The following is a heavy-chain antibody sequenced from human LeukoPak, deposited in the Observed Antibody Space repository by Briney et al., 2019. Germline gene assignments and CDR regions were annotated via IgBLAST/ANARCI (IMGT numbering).Heavy chain of an antibody. CDR2: INPSGGST. J-gene: IGHJ4*02. D-gene: IGHD3-16*02. CDR3: ARDHLPFYVWGSYRLARGVDH. Sequence: GASVKVSCKASGHTFTIYYMHWVRQAPGQGLEWMGIINPSGGSTSYAQKFQGRVTMTRDTSTSTVYMELSSLRSEDAAVYYCARDHLPFYVWGSYRLARGVDHWGQGTLVTVSS. V-gene: IGHV1-46*01. CDR1: GHTFTIYY.